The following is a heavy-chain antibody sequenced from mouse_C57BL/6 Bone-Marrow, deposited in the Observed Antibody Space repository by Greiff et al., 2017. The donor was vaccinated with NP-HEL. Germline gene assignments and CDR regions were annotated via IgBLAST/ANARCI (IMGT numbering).Heavy chain of an antibody. V-gene: IGHV5-4*03. CDR3: ARLTTLDY. Sequence: EVKLVESGGGLVKPGGSLKLSCAASGFTFSSYAMSWVRQTPEKRLEWVATISDGGSYTYYPDNVKGRFTISRDNAKNNLYLQMSHLKSEDTAMYYCARLTTLDYWGQGTTLTVSS. D-gene: IGHD1-1*01. CDR1: GFTFSSYA. J-gene: IGHJ2*01. CDR2: ISDGGSYT.